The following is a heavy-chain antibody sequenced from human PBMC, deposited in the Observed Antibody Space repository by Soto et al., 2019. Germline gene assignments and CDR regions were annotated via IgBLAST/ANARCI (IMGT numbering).Heavy chain of an antibody. CDR2: IYYSGST. D-gene: IGHD3-3*01. V-gene: IGHV4-31*03. Sequence: SETLSLTCTVSGGSISSGGYYWSWIRQHPGKGLEWIGYIYYSGSTYYNPSLKSRVTISVDTSKNQFSLKLSSVTAADTAVYYCARAGTGVELTYYDFWSGYSEPQLDYWGQGTLVTVSS. CDR1: GGSISSGGYY. CDR3: ARAGTGVELTYYDFWSGYSEPQLDY. J-gene: IGHJ4*02.